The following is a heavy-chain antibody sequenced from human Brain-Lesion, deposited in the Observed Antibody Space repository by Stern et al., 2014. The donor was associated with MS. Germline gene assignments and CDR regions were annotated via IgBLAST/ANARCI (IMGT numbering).Heavy chain of an antibody. CDR2: IFNSGTP. D-gene: IGHD2-2*01. J-gene: IGHJ6*02. Sequence: VQLVESGPGLVKPSQTLSLSCTVSGGSISSGGYYWSWIRQPAGKGLEGIGRIFNSGTPSYTPSLKSRVPISIDTSKNQFSLRLNPMTAADTAVYYCARGRVVPGFQYYATDVWGQGTTVIVSS. CDR3: ARGRVVPGFQYYATDV. CDR1: GGSISSGGYY. V-gene: IGHV4-61*02.